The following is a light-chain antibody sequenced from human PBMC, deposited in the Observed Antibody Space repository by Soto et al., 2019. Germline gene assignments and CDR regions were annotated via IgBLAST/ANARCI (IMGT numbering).Light chain of an antibody. Sequence: EIVLTQSPGTLSLSPGERATLSFSASKSVSSSYLAWYQQKPGQPPRLLIYVASSRATGIPDRFSGSGSGTDFTLTSSRLEHEDFAVYYCQQYGSSPRTFGQGTKGEIK. V-gene: IGKV3-20*01. CDR1: KSVSSSY. CDR3: QQYGSSPRT. J-gene: IGKJ1*01. CDR2: VAS.